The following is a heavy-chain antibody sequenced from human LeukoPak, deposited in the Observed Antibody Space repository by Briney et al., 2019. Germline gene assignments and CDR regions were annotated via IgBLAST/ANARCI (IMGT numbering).Heavy chain of an antibody. D-gene: IGHD4-17*01. CDR3: AKGDYGDYAFDI. Sequence: GRSLRLSCAASGFTFDDYAMDWVRQAPGKGLEWVSGISWNSGSIGYADSVKGRFTISRDNAKNSLYLQMNSLRAEDTALYYCAKGDYGDYAFDIWGQGTMVSVSS. CDR1: GFTFDDYA. J-gene: IGHJ3*02. CDR2: ISWNSGSI. V-gene: IGHV3-9*01.